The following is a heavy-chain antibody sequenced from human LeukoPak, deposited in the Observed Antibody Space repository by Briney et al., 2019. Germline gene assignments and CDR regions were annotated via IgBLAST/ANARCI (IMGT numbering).Heavy chain of an antibody. D-gene: IGHD6-6*01. CDR1: GYTFTSYG. V-gene: IGHV1-18*01. Sequence: ASVKVSCKASGYTFTSYGISWVRQAPGQGLEWMEWISAYNGNTNYAQKLQGRVTMITDTSTSTADMELRSLRSDVTAVYYCARLGIAARRLDYWGQGTLVTVSS. CDR3: ARLGIAARRLDY. CDR2: ISAYNGNT. J-gene: IGHJ4*02.